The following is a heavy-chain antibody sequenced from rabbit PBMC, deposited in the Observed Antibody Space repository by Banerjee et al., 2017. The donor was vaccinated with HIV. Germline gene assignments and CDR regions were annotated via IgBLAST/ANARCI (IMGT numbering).Heavy chain of an antibody. D-gene: IGHD7-1*01. CDR1: GFSFSSSYW. CDR3: ARDAGGDGYSNDL. Sequence: QEQLEESGGDLVKPEGSLTLTCTASGFSFSSSYWICWVRQAPGKGLEWIACIVTGDGNTYYASWAKGRFTISKTSSTTVTLQMTSLTAADTATYFCARDAGGDGYSNDLWGQGTLVTVS. V-gene: IGHV1S45*01. CDR2: IVTGDGNT. J-gene: IGHJ3*01.